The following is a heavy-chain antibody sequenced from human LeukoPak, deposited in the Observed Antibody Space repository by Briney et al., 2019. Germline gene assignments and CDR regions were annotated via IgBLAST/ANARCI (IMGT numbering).Heavy chain of an antibody. V-gene: IGHV4-34*01. CDR2: INHSGST. J-gene: IGHJ4*02. CDR3: ARDIVWGTDYFDY. Sequence: SETLSLTCAVYGGSLSGYYWSWIRQPPGKGLEWIGEINHSGSTNYNPSLKSRVTISVDTSKNQFSLKLSSVTAADTAVYYCARDIVWGTDYFDYWGQGTLVTVSS. D-gene: IGHD3-16*01. CDR1: GGSLSGYY.